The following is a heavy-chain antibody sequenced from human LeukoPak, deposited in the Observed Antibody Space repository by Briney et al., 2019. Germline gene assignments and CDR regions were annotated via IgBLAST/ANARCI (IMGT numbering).Heavy chain of an antibody. D-gene: IGHD3-22*01. CDR2: INPNSGAT. V-gene: IGHV1-2*02. Sequence: ASVKVSCKASGYTFTGYYMHWVRQAQGQGLEWMGWINPNSGATNYAQKFQGRVTMTRDTSISTAYMELRRLRSDDTAVYYCASSSSGYLSAFDYWGQGTLVTVSS. CDR1: GYTFTGYY. CDR3: ASSSSGYLSAFDY. J-gene: IGHJ4*02.